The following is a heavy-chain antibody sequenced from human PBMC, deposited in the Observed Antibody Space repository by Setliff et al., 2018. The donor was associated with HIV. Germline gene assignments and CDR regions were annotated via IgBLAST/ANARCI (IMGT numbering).Heavy chain of an antibody. J-gene: IGHJ4*02. CDR2: ISSSGTYI. V-gene: IGHV3-21*01. CDR1: GLSFGDYR. D-gene: IGHD1-7*01. Sequence: GGSLRLSCAVSGLSFGDYRMNWVRQAPGKGLEWVSSISSSGTYIYYADSMKGRFTISRDKAGNSLYLQLNNVRAEDTAVYYCAREGITGTTLHPYWGQGTLVTVSS. CDR3: AREGITGTTLHPY.